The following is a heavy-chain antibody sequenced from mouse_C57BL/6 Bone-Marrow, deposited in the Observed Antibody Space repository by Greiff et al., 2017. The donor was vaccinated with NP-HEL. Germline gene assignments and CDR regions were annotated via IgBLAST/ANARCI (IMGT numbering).Heavy chain of an antibody. CDR3: APDLYYDYLYYAMDY. D-gene: IGHD2-4*01. Sequence: QVQLKESDAELVKPGASVKISCKVSGYTFTDHTIHWMKQRPEQGLEWIGYIYPRDGSTKYNEKFKGKATLTADKSSSTAYMQLNSLTSEDSAVYFCAPDLYYDYLYYAMDYWGHEPQSPSPQ. CDR1: GYTFTDHT. CDR2: IYPRDGST. V-gene: IGHV1-78*01. J-gene: IGHJ4*01.